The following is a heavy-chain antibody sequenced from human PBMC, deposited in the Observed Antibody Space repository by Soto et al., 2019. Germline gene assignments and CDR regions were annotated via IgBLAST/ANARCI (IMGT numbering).Heavy chain of an antibody. CDR3: AKGAPVLRVVEWLLGFDY. CDR1: GFTFSSYA. V-gene: IGHV3-23*01. CDR2: ISGSGGST. D-gene: IGHD3-3*01. Sequence: EVQLLESGGGLVQPGGSLRLSCAASGFTFSSYAMSWVRQAPGKGLEWVSAISGSGGSTYYADSVKGRFTISRDNSKNTLYLQMNSLGAEDTAVYYCAKGAPVLRVVEWLLGFDYWGQGTLVTVAS. J-gene: IGHJ4*02.